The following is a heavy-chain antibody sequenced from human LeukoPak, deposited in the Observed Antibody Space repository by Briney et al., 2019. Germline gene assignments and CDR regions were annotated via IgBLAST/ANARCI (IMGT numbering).Heavy chain of an antibody. CDR2: ISWNSGSI. D-gene: IGHD6-19*01. J-gene: IGHJ4*02. Sequence: PGGSLRLSCVASGFTFSTYTMNWIRQAPGKGLEWVSGISWNSGSIGYADSVKGRFTISRDNAKNSLYLQMNSLRAEDTALYYCAKDQDSSGWPDYWGQGTLVTVSS. CDR1: GFTFSTYT. V-gene: IGHV3-9*01. CDR3: AKDQDSSGWPDY.